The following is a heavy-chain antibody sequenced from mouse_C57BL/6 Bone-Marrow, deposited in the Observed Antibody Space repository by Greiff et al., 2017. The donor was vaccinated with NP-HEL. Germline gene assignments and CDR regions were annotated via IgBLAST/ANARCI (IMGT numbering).Heavy chain of an antibody. D-gene: IGHD2-5*01. CDR2: IYPRSGNT. CDR3: ARESYYSNLGFAY. CDR1: FSTFPRSF. Sequence: LQQSVSDLALPFSSFPLSFPSSFSTFPRSFLRFFPPIPLPGLEWIGEIYPRSGNTYYNEKFKGKATLTADKSSSTAYMELRSLTSEDYAVYFCARESYYSNLGFAYWGQGTLVTVSA. V-gene: IGHV1-81*01. J-gene: IGHJ3*01.